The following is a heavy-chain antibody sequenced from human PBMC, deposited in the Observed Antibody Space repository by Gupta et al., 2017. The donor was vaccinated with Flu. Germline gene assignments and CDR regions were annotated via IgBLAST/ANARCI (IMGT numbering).Heavy chain of an antibody. CDR1: GYSISSGYY. J-gene: IGHJ4*02. CDR3: ARVRGYGDYVGAGASDY. Sequence: QVQLQESGPGLVKPSETLSLTCAVSGYSISSGYYWGWIRQPPGKGLEWIGSIYHSGSTYYNPSLKSRVTISVDTSKNQFSLKLSSVTAADTAVYYCARVRGYGDYVGAGASDYWGQGTLVTVSS. D-gene: IGHD4-17*01. CDR2: IYHSGST. V-gene: IGHV4-38-2*01.